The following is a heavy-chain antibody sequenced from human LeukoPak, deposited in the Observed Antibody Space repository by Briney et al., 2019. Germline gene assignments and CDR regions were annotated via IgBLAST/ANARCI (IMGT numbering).Heavy chain of an antibody. V-gene: IGHV3-48*03. CDR3: AMEGVLGNVDAFDI. CDR1: GFTFSSYE. J-gene: IGHJ3*02. Sequence: QSGGSQRLSCAASGFTFSSYEMNWVRQAPGKGLEWVSYISGSGSPIYYADSVRGRFAISRDNAKNSLYLQMNSLRAEDTAVYYCAMEGVLGNVDAFDIWGQGTIVSVSS. D-gene: IGHD2-8*02. CDR2: ISGSGSPI.